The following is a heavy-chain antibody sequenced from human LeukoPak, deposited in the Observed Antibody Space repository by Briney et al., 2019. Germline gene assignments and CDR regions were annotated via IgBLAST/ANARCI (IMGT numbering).Heavy chain of an antibody. J-gene: IGHJ4*02. CDR2: ISYDGSNK. CDR1: GFTFSSYG. CDR3: ARARTCSSTSCLGDYFDY. D-gene: IGHD2-2*01. V-gene: IGHV3-30*03. Sequence: GRSLRLSCAASGFTFSSYGMHWVRQAPGKGLEWVAVISYDGSNKYYADSVKGRFTISRDNSKNTLYLQMNSLRAEDTAVYYCARARTCSSTSCLGDYFDYWGQGTLVTVSS.